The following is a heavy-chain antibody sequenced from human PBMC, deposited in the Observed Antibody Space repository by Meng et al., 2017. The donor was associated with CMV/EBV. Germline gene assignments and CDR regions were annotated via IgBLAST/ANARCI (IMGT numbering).Heavy chain of an antibody. D-gene: IGHD3-3*01. J-gene: IGHJ5*02. CDR3: ARVVRDDFWSGYYRGGWFDP. CDR1: SGDYV. CDR2: IYYSGTT. Sequence: SGDYVWSWIRQPPGKGLEWIGYIYYSGTTYYNPSLKSRVTISVDTSKNQFSLKLSSVTAADTAVYYCARVVRDDFWSGYYRGGWFDPWGQGTLVTVSS. V-gene: IGHV4-30-4*08.